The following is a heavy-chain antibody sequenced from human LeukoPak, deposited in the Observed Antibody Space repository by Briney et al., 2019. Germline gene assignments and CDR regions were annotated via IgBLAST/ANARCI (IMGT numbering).Heavy chain of an antibody. CDR3: ARDPSIAAAGPTGY. D-gene: IGHD6-13*01. CDR1: GFTFSSYA. Sequence: HPGGSLRLSCAVSGFTFSSYAMHWVRLAPGKGLEWVAVISYDGNNKYYADSVKGRFTISRDNSKNTLYLQMNSLRAEDTAVYYCARDPSIAAAGPTGYWGQGTLVTVSS. J-gene: IGHJ4*02. V-gene: IGHV3-30*14. CDR2: ISYDGNNK.